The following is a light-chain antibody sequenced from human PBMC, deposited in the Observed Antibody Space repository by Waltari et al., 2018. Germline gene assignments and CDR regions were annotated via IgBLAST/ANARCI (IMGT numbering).Light chain of an antibody. CDR2: AAS. CDR1: QSISSY. J-gene: IGKJ2*01. Sequence: DIQMTQSPSSLSASVGDRVTITCRASQSISSYFNWYQQKPGKAPKLLIYAASILQSGVPSKFSGSGSGTDFTLTISSLQPEDVATYYCQQSYSTPETFGQGTKLEIK. CDR3: QQSYSTPET. V-gene: IGKV1-39*01.